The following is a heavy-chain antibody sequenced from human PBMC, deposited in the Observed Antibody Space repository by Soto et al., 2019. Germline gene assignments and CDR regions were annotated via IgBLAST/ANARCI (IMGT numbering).Heavy chain of an antibody. Sequence: SETLSLTCTVSRGSISNYFWTWIRQPPGRGLEWIGYIYYSGSTNYNPSLKSRVTISVDTSKNQFSLKLSSVTAADTAVYYCARDEHCSGGSCYPKANYYYGMDVWGQGTTVTVSS. V-gene: IGHV4-59*12. CDR1: RGSISNYF. D-gene: IGHD2-15*01. CDR3: ARDEHCSGGSCYPKANYYYGMDV. J-gene: IGHJ6*02. CDR2: IYYSGST.